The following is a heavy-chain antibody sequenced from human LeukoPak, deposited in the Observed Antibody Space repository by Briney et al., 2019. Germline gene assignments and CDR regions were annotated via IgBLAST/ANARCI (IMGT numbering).Heavy chain of an antibody. CDR3: ARKGSSTWYTYWFDP. D-gene: IGHD6-13*01. Sequence: SETLSLTCTVSGYSINSGYYWGWIRQPPGKGLEWIGEINHSGSTNYNPSLKSRVTISVDTSKNQFSLKMISLTAADTAVYYCARKGSSTWYTYWFDPWGQGTLVTVSS. CDR2: INHSGST. CDR1: GYSINSGYY. V-gene: IGHV4-38-2*02. J-gene: IGHJ5*02.